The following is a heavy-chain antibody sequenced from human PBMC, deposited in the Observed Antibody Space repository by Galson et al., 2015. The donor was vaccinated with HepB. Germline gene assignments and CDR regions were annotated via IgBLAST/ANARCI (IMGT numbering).Heavy chain of an antibody. CDR2: ISANTIYT. Sequence: SLRLSCAASGFTFSDYYMTWIRQVPGKGLEWISYISANTIYTNYAASVKGRFTLSRDNVKNSVFLQMNSLRAEDAALYYCARVAHSDYGDHAHFDFWGQGTLVTVSS. D-gene: IGHD4-17*01. V-gene: IGHV3-11*06. CDR3: ARVAHSDYGDHAHFDF. CDR1: GFTFSDYY. J-gene: IGHJ4*01.